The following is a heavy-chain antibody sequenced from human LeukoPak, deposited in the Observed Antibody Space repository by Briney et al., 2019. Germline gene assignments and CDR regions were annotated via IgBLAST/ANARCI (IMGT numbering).Heavy chain of an antibody. CDR1: GGSISSYY. D-gene: IGHD3-3*01. J-gene: IGHJ3*02. CDR3: ARSYDFWSGYDAFDI. CDR2: IYYSGST. V-gene: IGHV4-59*01. Sequence: SETLSLTCTVSGGSISSYYWSWIRQPPGKGLAWIGYIYYSGSTNYNPSLKSRVTISVDTSKNQFSLKLSSVTAADTAVYYCARSYDFWSGYDAFDIWGQGTMVTVSS.